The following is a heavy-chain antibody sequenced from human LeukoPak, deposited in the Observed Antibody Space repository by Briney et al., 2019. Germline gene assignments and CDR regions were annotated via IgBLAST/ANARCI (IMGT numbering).Heavy chain of an antibody. CDR3: ANGPVLLWFGDPHGGAFDI. CDR1: GFTFSSYC. J-gene: IGHJ3*02. Sequence: GRSLRLSCAASGFTFSSYCMQWVRQAPGKGREWVAFIAYDVSNKYYTDSVKGRVTISRDNSKNTLYLQMHSQRAEDTAVYYCANGPVLLWFGDPHGGAFDISGQGTMVTVSS. D-gene: IGHD3-10*01. CDR2: IAYDVSNK. V-gene: IGHV3-30*18.